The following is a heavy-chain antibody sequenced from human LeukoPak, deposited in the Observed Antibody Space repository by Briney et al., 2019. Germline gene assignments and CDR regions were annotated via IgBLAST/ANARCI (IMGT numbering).Heavy chain of an antibody. Sequence: PGGSLRLSCAASGFTFDDYATHWVRQAPGKGLEWVSGISWNSGSIGYADSVKGRFTISRDNAKNSLYLQMNSLRAEDMALYYCAKGYYDSSGPMAPHAFDIWGQGTMVTVSS. J-gene: IGHJ3*02. CDR2: ISWNSGSI. CDR3: AKGYYDSSGPMAPHAFDI. V-gene: IGHV3-9*03. CDR1: GFTFDDYA. D-gene: IGHD3-22*01.